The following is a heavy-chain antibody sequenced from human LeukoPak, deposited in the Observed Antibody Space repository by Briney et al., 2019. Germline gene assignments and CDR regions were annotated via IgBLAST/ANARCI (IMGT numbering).Heavy chain of an antibody. D-gene: IGHD3-3*01. J-gene: IGHJ5*02. CDR3: ARGRGYDFWSGALEDWFDP. CDR1: GGSISSGDYY. Sequence: SETLSLTCTVSGGSISSGDYYWSWIRQPPGKGLEWIGYIYYSGSTYYNPSLKSRVTISVDTSKNQFSLKLSSVTAADTAVYYCARGRGYDFWSGALEDWFDPWGQGTLVTVSS. CDR2: IYYSGST. V-gene: IGHV4-30-4*01.